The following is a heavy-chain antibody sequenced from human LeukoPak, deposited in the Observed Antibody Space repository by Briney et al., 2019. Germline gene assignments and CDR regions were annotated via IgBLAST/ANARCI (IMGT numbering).Heavy chain of an antibody. CDR3: ARYALNYNDAFDI. CDR2: INSDGSAT. CDR1: AFTFSSYW. Sequence: GGSLRLSCAASAFTFSSYWMHWVRQAPGKGLVWVSRINSDGSATYYADSVKGRFTISRDNAKNTLYLQMNSLRAEDTAVYYCARYALNYNDAFDIWGLGTMVTVSS. J-gene: IGHJ3*02. V-gene: IGHV3-74*01. D-gene: IGHD1-1*01.